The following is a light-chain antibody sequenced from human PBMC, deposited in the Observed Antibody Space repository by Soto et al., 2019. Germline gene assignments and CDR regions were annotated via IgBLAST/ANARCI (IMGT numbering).Light chain of an antibody. V-gene: IGLV2-8*01. CDR3: SSYAGTKKLV. J-gene: IGLJ2*01. CDR1: SSDVGGYNS. CDR2: EVN. Sequence: QSALTQPPCASGSPGQSVTISCTGTSSDVGGYNSVSWYQQYPGKAPRLMIYEVNKRPSGVPDRFSASKSDNTASLTVSGLQSEDEADYYCSSYAGTKKLVFGGGTKVTVL.